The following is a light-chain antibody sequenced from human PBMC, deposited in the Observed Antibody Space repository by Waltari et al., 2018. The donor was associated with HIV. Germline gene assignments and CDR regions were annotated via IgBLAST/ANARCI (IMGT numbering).Light chain of an antibody. CDR3: QSFDSSLTTSGVI. CDR2: ANI. Sequence: PGTAPKLLIYANINRPSGVPDRFSGSKSGSSASLAITGLQAEDEAHYYCQSFDSSLTTSGVIFGGGTKLTVL. V-gene: IGLV1-40*01. J-gene: IGLJ2*01.